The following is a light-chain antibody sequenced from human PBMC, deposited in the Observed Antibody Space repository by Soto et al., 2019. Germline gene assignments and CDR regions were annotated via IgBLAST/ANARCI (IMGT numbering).Light chain of an antibody. CDR2: HAS. CDR3: QQYSRYS. CDR1: QSISNW. J-gene: IGKJ4*02. V-gene: IGKV1-5*01. Sequence: DIQMTQSPSTLPASVGDRVTITCRASQSISNWLAWYQQKPGTAPKVLIYHASNLQSGVPSRFSGSGSGTEFTHTIGILQPDALAAYYCQQYSRYSFGRGTKVDIK.